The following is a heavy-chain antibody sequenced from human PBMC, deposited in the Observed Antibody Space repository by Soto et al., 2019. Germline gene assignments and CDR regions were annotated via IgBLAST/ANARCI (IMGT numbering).Heavy chain of an antibody. J-gene: IGHJ4*02. D-gene: IGHD5-12*01. CDR1: GFTFSSYG. CDR2: ISYDGSYK. Sequence: QVQLVESGGGVVQPGRSLRLSCAASGFTFSSYGMHWVRQAPGKGLEWVAVISYDGSYKYYADSMKGGVTISRDNSKNTLYVQMNSLRAEDTAVYYCAKEGSVVATTPDFDYWGQGTLVTVSS. V-gene: IGHV3-30*18. CDR3: AKEGSVVATTPDFDY.